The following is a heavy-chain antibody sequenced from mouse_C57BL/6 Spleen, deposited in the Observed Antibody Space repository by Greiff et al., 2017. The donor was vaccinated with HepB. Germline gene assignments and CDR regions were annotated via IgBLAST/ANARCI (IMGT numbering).Heavy chain of an antibody. V-gene: IGHV10-3*01. J-gene: IGHJ4*01. Sequence: EVQLVESGGGLVQPKGSLKLSCAASGFTFNTYAMHWVRQAPGKGLEWVARIRSKSSNYATYYADSVKDRFTISRDDSQSMRYLQMNNLKTEDTAMYYCVRAGIYYYGSSYDAMDYWGQGTSVTVSS. CDR1: GFTFNTYA. D-gene: IGHD1-1*01. CDR3: VRAGIYYYGSSYDAMDY. CDR2: IRSKSSNYAT.